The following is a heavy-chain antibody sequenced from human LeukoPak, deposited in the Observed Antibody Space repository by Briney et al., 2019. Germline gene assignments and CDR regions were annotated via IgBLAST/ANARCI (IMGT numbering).Heavy chain of an antibody. CDR3: ASSKSGSYLNYFDY. CDR2: IIPIFGTA. CDR1: GGTFSSYA. D-gene: IGHD1-26*01. Sequence: SVKVSCKASGGTFSSYAISWVRQAPGQGLEGMGGIIPIFGTANYAQKFQGRVTITADESTSTAYMELSSLRSEDTAVYYCASSKSGSYLNYFDYWGQGTLVTVSS. V-gene: IGHV1-69*01. J-gene: IGHJ4*02.